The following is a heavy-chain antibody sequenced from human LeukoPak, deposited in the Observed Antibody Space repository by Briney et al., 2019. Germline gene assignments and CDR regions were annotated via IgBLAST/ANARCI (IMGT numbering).Heavy chain of an antibody. D-gene: IGHD3-3*01. J-gene: IGHJ6*02. CDR2: IASDGSST. Sequence: GGSLRLSCAASGFTFSSYWMNWVRQAPGKGLVWVSRIASDGSSTTYADSVKGRFSISRDNAKNTLYLQMNSLRVEDTAVYYCARTYDFWSGYYLHEPDYYGMDVWGQGTTVTVSS. CDR1: GFTFSSYW. CDR3: ARTYDFWSGYYLHEPDYYGMDV. V-gene: IGHV3-74*01.